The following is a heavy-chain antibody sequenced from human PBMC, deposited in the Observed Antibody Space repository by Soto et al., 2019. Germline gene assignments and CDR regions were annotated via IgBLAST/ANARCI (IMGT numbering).Heavy chain of an antibody. J-gene: IGHJ4*02. CDR1: GGSISSSSYY. V-gene: IGHV4-39*07. D-gene: IGHD6-19*01. CDR2: INHSGST. CDR3: ARVAVAGTRVDY. Sequence: SETLSLTCTVSGGSISSSSYYWGWIRQPPGKGLEWIGEINHSGSTNYNPSLKSRVTISVDTSKNQFSLKLSSVTAADTAVYYCARVAVAGTRVDYWGQGTLVTVSS.